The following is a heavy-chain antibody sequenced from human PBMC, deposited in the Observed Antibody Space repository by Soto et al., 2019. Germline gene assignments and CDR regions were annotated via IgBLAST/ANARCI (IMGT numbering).Heavy chain of an antibody. CDR1: GYTFTSYD. J-gene: IGHJ5*02. CDR2: MNPNSGNT. D-gene: IGHD4-17*01. CDR3: AKGVKFGAYSRWFDP. Sequence: QVQLVQSGAEVKKPGASVKVSCKASGYTFTSYDINWVRQATGQGLEYLGWMNPNSGNTGYVQKFQVRVTMTRETSISTAYMELSSLLSEDTAVYFCAKGVKFGAYSRWFDPWGQGTLVTVSS. V-gene: IGHV1-8*01.